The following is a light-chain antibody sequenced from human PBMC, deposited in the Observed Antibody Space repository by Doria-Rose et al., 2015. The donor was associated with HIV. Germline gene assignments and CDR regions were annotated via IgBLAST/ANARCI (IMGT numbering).Light chain of an antibody. J-gene: IGKJ5*01. CDR3: QQYKSYPIT. CDR1: QDINTY. Sequence: DIRLTQSPSSLSASVGDRVTITRRASQDINTYLAWFQQKPGKAPKSLIYAASSLQSGVPSKFRGSGSETDFTLTITSLQPEDFATYYCQQYKSYPITFGQETRLEIK. CDR2: AAS. V-gene: IGKV1-16*02.